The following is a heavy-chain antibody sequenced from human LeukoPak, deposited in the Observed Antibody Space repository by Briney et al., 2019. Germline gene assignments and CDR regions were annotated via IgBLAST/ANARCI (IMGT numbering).Heavy chain of an antibody. D-gene: IGHD3-22*01. CDR2: VKPDGSGT. V-gene: IGHV3-74*01. CDR1: GFSFSSSW. Sequence: PGGSLRLSCAASGFSFSSSWMHWVRQAPGKGLLWVSRVKPDGSGTYYADSVKGRFTISRDNAKNSLYLQMNSLRAEDTAVYYCAREKDYYDSSGYQDWGQGTLVTVSS. CDR3: AREKDYYDSSGYQD. J-gene: IGHJ4*02.